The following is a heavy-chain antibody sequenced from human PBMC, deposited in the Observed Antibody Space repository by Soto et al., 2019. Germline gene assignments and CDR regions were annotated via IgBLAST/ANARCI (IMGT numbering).Heavy chain of an antibody. CDR2: VYNTGST. CDR1: GDSMSRGDYY. CDR3: ASDPLYDYGSLSHVVDM. Sequence: QVQLQESGPGLVKPSQTLSLSCTVSGDSMSRGDYYWSWIRLPPGKGLEWIGFVYNTGSTYYSPSLKGRVDISVDTSKNQFSLKLPSVTAADTAVYYCASDPLYDYGSLSHVVDMWGQGTMVTVSS. J-gene: IGHJ3*02. D-gene: IGHD3-10*01. V-gene: IGHV4-30-4*01.